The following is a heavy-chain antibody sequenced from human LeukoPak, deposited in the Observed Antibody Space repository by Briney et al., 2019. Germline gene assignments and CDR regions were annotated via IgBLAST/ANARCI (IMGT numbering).Heavy chain of an antibody. Sequence: GGSLRLSCAASGFSFSSYWMSWVRQAPGKGLEWVANIKQDGSDKYYLTSVRGRFTISRDNAENSLFLQMNSLRVEDTAVYYCAKGEDYFDYWGQGTLVTVSS. V-gene: IGHV3-7*03. CDR2: IKQDGSDK. D-gene: IGHD3-16*01. J-gene: IGHJ4*02. CDR3: AKGEDYFDY. CDR1: GFSFSSYW.